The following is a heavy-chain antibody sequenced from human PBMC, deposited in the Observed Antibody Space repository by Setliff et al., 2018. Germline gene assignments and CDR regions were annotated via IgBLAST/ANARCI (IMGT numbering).Heavy chain of an antibody. D-gene: IGHD3-3*01. J-gene: IGHJ6*02. CDR2: IQKSGGT. V-gene: IGHV4-59*01. CDR1: GVSISSYY. Sequence: SETLSLTCNVSGVSISSYYWSWIRQPPGKGLESIGYIQKSGGTNYNPALKSRVTISVDTSTNQFSLKLRSVTAADTAVYYCARLSWNGLRYYGLDVWGQGTTVNVSS. CDR3: ARLSWNGLRYYGLDV.